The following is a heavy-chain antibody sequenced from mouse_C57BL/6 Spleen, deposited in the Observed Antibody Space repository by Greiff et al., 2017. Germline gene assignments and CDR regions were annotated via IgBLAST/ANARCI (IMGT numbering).Heavy chain of an antibody. CDR2: IDPENGDT. D-gene: IGHD1-1*01. Sequence: EVQLQQSGAELVRPGASVKLSCTASGFNIKDDYMHWVKQRPEQGLEWIGWIDPENGDTEYASKFQGKATITADTSSNTAYLQLSSLTSEDTAVXYCTTDYGGSFDYWGQGTTLTVSS. CDR1: GFNIKDDY. J-gene: IGHJ2*01. CDR3: TTDYGGSFDY. V-gene: IGHV14-4*01.